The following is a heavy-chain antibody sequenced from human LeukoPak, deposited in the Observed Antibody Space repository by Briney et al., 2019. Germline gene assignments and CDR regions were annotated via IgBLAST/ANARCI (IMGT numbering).Heavy chain of an antibody. Sequence: GSLRLSCAASGFTVSSNYLTWVRQAPGKGLVWNGYIYHSGSTNYNPSLKSRVTISLDTSKDHFSLSLRSVTAADTAIYYCARQHDSGWAGFGYWGPGILVTVSS. V-gene: IGHV4-59*08. CDR1: GFTVSSNY. J-gene: IGHJ4*02. CDR2: IYHSGST. CDR3: ARQHDSGWAGFGY. D-gene: IGHD6-19*01.